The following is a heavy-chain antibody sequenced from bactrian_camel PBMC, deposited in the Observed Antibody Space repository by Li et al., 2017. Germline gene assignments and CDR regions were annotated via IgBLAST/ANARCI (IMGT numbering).Heavy chain of an antibody. CDR2: FLPDTTI. CDR1: GSEDIYTDCS. J-gene: IGHJ4*01. CDR3: HSHCLGIMVASVTEY. D-gene: IGHD1*01. Sequence: HVQLVESGGGLVQPGGSLRLSCAASGSEDIYTDCSMGWYRQASGKERELVAHFLPDTTIDYADAVKGRFAISRDNAKNTVSLQMNDLKPEDTATYYCHSHCLGIMVASVTEYWGQGTQVTVS. V-gene: IGHV3S53*01.